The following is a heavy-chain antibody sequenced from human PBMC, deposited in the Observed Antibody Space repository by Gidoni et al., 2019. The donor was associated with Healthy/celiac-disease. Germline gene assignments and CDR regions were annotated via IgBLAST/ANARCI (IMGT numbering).Heavy chain of an antibody. V-gene: IGHV3-23*01. CDR3: AKNQLLHRYYYYYMDV. D-gene: IGHD2-2*02. J-gene: IGHJ6*03. CDR1: GFTFSSYA. CDR2: ISGSGGST. Sequence: EVQLLESGGGLVQPGGSLRLSCAASGFTFSSYAMSWVRQAPGKGLEWVSAISGSGGSTYYADSVKGRFTISRDNSKNTLYLQMNSLRAEDTAVYYCAKNQLLHRYYYYYMDVWGKGTTVTVSS.